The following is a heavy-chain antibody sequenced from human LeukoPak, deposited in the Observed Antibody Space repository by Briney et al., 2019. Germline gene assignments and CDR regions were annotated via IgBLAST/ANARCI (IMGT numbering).Heavy chain of an antibody. J-gene: IGHJ4*02. Sequence: SETLSLTCTVSGGSISSGGYYWSWIRPHPGKGLEWIGYIYYSGNTYFNPSLKSRVIISVDTSKNQFSLNLSSVTAADTAVYYCARVHSRGTLDFWGQGTLVTVSS. V-gene: IGHV4-31*03. CDR2: IYYSGNT. D-gene: IGHD6-19*01. CDR3: ARVHSRGTLDF. CDR1: GGSISSGGYY.